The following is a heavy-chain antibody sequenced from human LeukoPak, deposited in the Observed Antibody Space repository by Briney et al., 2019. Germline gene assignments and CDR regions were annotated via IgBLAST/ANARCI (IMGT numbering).Heavy chain of an antibody. Sequence: GGSLRLSCAASGFTFSSYAMHWVRQAPGKGLEWVAVISYDGSNKYYADSVKGRFTISRDNSKNTLYLQTNSLRAEDTAVYYCARDGSGSSSWYYFDYWGQGTLVTVSS. CDR1: GFTFSSYA. CDR2: ISYDGSNK. CDR3: ARDGSGSSSWYYFDY. V-gene: IGHV3-30*01. D-gene: IGHD6-13*01. J-gene: IGHJ4*02.